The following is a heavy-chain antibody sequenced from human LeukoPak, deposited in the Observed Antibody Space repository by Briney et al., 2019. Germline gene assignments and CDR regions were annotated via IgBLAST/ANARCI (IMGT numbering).Heavy chain of an antibody. J-gene: IGHJ4*02. Sequence: GGSLRLSCAASGFTFSTYWMSWVRQAPGKGLEWVGNIKEDGSEKYYVDSVKGRFTISRHNAKNSLHLQMNSLRAEDTAVYYCARGRYSGSYGPFDYWGQGTLVTVSS. D-gene: IGHD1-26*01. CDR1: GFTFSTYW. V-gene: IGHV3-7*01. CDR2: IKEDGSEK. CDR3: ARGRYSGSYGPFDY.